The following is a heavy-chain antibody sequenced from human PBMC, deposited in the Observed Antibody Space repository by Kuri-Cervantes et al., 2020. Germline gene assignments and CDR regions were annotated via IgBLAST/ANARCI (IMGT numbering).Heavy chain of an antibody. D-gene: IGHD2-8*01. V-gene: IGHV3-30-3*01. CDR1: GFTFSSYA. Sequence: GGSLRLSCAASGFTFSSYAMHWVRQAPGKGLEWVAVISYDGSNKYYADSVKGRFTISRDNSKNTLYLQMNSLRAEDTAVYYCARVGVLMVYARGGEDYWGQGTLVTVSS. CDR2: ISYDGSNK. J-gene: IGHJ4*02. CDR3: ARVGVLMVYARGGEDY.